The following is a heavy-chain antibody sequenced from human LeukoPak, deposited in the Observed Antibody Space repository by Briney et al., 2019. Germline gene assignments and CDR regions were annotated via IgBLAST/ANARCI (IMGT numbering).Heavy chain of an antibody. D-gene: IGHD5-24*01. CDR3: ARVRDGYNDAYDI. V-gene: IGHV1-46*01. Sequence: GASVKVSCKASGYTFTGYYIHWVRQAPGQGLEWMGIINPSAGNTNYAQNFQGRVTMTRDTSTSTVYMELSSLRSEDTAVYYCARVRDGYNDAYDIWGQGTMVTVPS. CDR1: GYTFTGYY. J-gene: IGHJ3*02. CDR2: INPSAGNT.